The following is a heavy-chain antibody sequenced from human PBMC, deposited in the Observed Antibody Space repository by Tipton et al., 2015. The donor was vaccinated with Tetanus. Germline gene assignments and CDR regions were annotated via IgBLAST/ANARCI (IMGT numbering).Heavy chain of an antibody. D-gene: IGHD3-10*02. CDR3: VRDRYGDNYYVPSHWFDP. CDR2: IGDPRTVI. J-gene: IGHJ5*02. Sequence: GSLRLSCAASGFTSESHYMHWVRQTPGKGLVWISYIGDPRTVIQYADSVKGRFTISRDNAKNTLHLHMDSLRADDTAVYYCVRDRYGDNYYVPSHWFDPWGHGTLVTVSS. V-gene: IGHV3-74*03. CDR1: GFTSESHY.